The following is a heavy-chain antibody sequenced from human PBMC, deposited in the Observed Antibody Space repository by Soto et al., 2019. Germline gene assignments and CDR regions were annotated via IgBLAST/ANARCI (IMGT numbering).Heavy chain of an antibody. CDR1: GFTFSNYA. CDR2: ISGSGGSA. V-gene: IGHV3-23*01. CDR3: AKDPYSGVLVPVAIGFDP. Sequence: GGSLRLSCAASGFTFSNYAMTWVRQGPGKGLEWVSAISGSGGSAYYADSVKGRFAISRDNSKNTLYLQMNSLRADDSGVYYCAKDPYSGVLVPVAIGFDPWGPGTLVTSPQ. D-gene: IGHD2-2*01. J-gene: IGHJ5*02.